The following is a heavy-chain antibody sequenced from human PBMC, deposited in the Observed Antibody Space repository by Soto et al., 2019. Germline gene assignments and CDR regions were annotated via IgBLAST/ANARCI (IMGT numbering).Heavy chain of an antibody. Sequence: ASVKVSCKASGYTFTSYDINWVRQAPGQGLEWMGWMSAYNGNTNYAQKLQGRVTMTTDTSTSTAYMELRSLRSDDTAVYYCARDFHSGYDHFDYWGQGTLVTVSS. J-gene: IGHJ4*02. V-gene: IGHV1-18*01. D-gene: IGHD5-12*01. CDR2: MSAYNGNT. CDR3: ARDFHSGYDHFDY. CDR1: GYTFTSYD.